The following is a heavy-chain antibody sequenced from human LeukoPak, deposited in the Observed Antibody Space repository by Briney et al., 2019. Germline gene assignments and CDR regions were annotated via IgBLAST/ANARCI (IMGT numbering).Heavy chain of an antibody. CDR1: GFTFSSYG. Sequence: GGSLRLSCAASGFTFSSYGMHWVRQAPGKGLEWVAFIRYDGSNKYYADSVKGRFTISRDNSKNTLYLQMNSLRAEDTAVYYCTTDPLGYCSSTSCLDYWGQGTLVTVSS. D-gene: IGHD2-2*01. V-gene: IGHV3-30*02. CDR2: IRYDGSNK. J-gene: IGHJ4*02. CDR3: TTDPLGYCSSTSCLDY.